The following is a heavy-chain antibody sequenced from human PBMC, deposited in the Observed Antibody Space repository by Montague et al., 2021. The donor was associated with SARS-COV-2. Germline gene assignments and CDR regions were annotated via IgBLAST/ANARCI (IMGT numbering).Heavy chain of an antibody. D-gene: IGHD3-22*01. V-gene: IGHV4-39*01. CDR2: IYYTANT. Sequence: SETLSLTCTVSGGSIISTTSNWGWIRQPPGKGLEWIGSIYYTANTYYTPSLKTRVTISVDTSKNQFSLKLSSVTAADTAVYYCARQYYDSSGEDAFDIWGQGTMVTVSS. J-gene: IGHJ3*02. CDR1: GGSIISTTSN. CDR3: ARQYYDSSGEDAFDI.